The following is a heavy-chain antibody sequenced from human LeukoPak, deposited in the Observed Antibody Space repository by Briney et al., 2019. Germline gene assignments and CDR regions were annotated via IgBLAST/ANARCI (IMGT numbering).Heavy chain of an antibody. CDR2: IYYSGDT. D-gene: IGHD3-22*01. CDR3: ARGRGYHAFDI. CDR1: RGSISGYS. Sequence: SETLSLTCTVSRGSISGYSWSWIRQSPGGGLEWIGYIYYSGDTAYNPSLRSRVTMSVDTSKNQFSLKLSSVTAADTAVYYCARGRGYHAFDIWGQGTMVTVSS. J-gene: IGHJ3*02. V-gene: IGHV4-59*12.